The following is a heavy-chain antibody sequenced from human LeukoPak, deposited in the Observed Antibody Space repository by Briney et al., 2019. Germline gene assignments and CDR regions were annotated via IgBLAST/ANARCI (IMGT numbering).Heavy chain of an antibody. D-gene: IGHD3-10*01. V-gene: IGHV3-48*02. CDR2: ISSSGSTI. Sequence: GGSLRLSCAASGFTFSSYNMNWVRQAPGKGLEWVSDISSSGSTIYFADSVRGRFTISRDNAKNSLYLQMNSLRDEDTAVYYCARLEYYYVSGNYYKLFDYWGQGTLVTVCS. J-gene: IGHJ4*02. CDR1: GFTFSSYN. CDR3: ARLEYYYVSGNYYKLFDY.